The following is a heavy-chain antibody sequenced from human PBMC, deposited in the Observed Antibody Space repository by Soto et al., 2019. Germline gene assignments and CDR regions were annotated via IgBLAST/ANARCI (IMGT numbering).Heavy chain of an antibody. CDR3: AREGIAAAGNYGMDV. J-gene: IGHJ6*02. D-gene: IGHD6-13*01. CDR2: IIPILGIA. CDR1: GGTFSSYT. Sequence: QVQLVQSGAEVKKPGSSVKVSCKASGGTFSSYTISWVRQAPGQGLEWMGRIIPILGIANYAQKFQGRVTITADKSTSTAYMELSSLRSEDTAVYYCAREGIAAAGNYGMDVWDQGTTVTVSS. V-gene: IGHV1-69*08.